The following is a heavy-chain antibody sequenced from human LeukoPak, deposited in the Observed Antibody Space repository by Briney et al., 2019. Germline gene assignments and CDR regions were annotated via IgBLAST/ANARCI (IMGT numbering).Heavy chain of an antibody. CDR1: GYTLTELS. CDR3: ARGNYGDYVDFDY. Sequence: ASVTVSCKVSGYTLTELSMHWVRQAPGQGLEWMGWINPNSGGTNYAQTFQGRVTMTRDTSISTAYMELSRLRSDDTAVYYCARGNYGDYVDFDYWGQGTLVTVSS. D-gene: IGHD4-17*01. J-gene: IGHJ4*02. V-gene: IGHV1-2*02. CDR2: INPNSGGT.